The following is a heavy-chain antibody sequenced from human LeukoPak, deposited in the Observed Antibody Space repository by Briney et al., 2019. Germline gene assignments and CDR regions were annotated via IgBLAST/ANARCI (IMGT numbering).Heavy chain of an antibody. J-gene: IGHJ4*02. D-gene: IGHD6-19*01. Sequence: GGSLRLSCAASGFTFSSYPMSWVRQAPGKGLEWVSAISGSGGDTYYADSVKGRFTISRDNSKNTLHLQMNSLRAEDTALYYCATSSGWYPKYFDYWGQGTLVTVSS. V-gene: IGHV3-23*01. CDR1: GFTFSSYP. CDR2: ISGSGGDT. CDR3: ATSSGWYPKYFDY.